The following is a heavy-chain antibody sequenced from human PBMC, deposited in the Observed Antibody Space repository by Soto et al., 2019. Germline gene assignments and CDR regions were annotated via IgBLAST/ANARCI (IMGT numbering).Heavy chain of an antibody. CDR2: IYYSGST. CDR3: ARWSMYYYDSSGYAEAYYFDY. CDR1: GGSISSGGYY. D-gene: IGHD3-22*01. V-gene: IGHV4-31*03. Sequence: QVQLQESGPGLVKPSQTLSLTCTVSGGSISSGGYYWSWIRQHPGKGLEWIGYIYYSGSTYYNPSLKSRVTISVDTSKNQFSLKLSSVTAADTAVYYCARWSMYYYDSSGYAEAYYFDYWGQGTLVTVSS. J-gene: IGHJ4*02.